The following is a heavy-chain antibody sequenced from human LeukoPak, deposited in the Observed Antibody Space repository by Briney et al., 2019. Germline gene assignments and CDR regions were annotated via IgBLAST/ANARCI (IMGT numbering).Heavy chain of an antibody. CDR2: IYYSGST. CDR3: ARASSSWPDAFDI. D-gene: IGHD6-13*01. CDR1: GGSISSSSYY. Sequence: SETLSLTCTVSGGSISSSSYYWGWIRQPPGKGLEWIGSIYYSGSTYYNPSLKSRVTISVDTSKNQFSLKLSSVTAADTAVYYCARASSSWPDAFDIWGQGTMVTVSS. V-gene: IGHV4-39*07. J-gene: IGHJ3*02.